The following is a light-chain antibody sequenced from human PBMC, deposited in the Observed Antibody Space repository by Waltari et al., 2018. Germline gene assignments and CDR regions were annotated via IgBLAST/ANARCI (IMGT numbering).Light chain of an antibody. CDR2: GNT. Sequence: SSELTQDPAVSVALGQTIRITCQGDSLRTYYVSWFQQKPAQAPVLLIYGNTNRPSWSSDRVSGSTSGNTAALTITGDQAEDEADYLCNSRDTSGNHLIFGGRTKLTVL. V-gene: IGLV3-19*01. CDR1: SLRTYY. CDR3: NSRDTSGNHLI. J-gene: IGLJ2*01.